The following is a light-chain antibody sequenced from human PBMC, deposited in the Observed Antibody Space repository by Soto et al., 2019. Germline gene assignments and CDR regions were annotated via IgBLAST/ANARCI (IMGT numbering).Light chain of an antibody. J-gene: IGKJ3*01. CDR1: QGIRNF. CDR2: AAS. Sequence: DIQMTQSPTSLSASVGDRVTITCRASQGIRNFVAWYQQKPGKPPKILIYAASTLQSGVPSRFSGSGSGTDFTRTINSLQPEDVATYYCQKYSSVPVFGPGTKVEI. CDR3: QKYSSVPV. V-gene: IGKV1-27*01.